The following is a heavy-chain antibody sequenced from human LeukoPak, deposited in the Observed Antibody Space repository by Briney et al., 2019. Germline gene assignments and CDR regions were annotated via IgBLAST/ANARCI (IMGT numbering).Heavy chain of an antibody. J-gene: IGHJ3*02. CDR2: INAGNGNT. D-gene: IGHD4-17*01. Sequence: ASVKVSCKASGYTFTSYAMHWVRQAPGQRLEWMGWINAGNGNTKYSQKFQGRVTITRDTSASTVYMELSSLRSEDTAVYYCARTIEVTTYAFDIWGQGTMVTVSS. V-gene: IGHV1-3*01. CDR3: ARTIEVTTYAFDI. CDR1: GYTFTSYA.